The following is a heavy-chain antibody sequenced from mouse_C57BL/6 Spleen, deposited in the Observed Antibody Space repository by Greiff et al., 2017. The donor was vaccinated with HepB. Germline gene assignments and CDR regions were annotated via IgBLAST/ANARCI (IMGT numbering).Heavy chain of an antibody. V-gene: IGHV1-7*01. CDR3: ARAYGYDVAWFAY. D-gene: IGHD2-2*01. J-gene: IGHJ3*01. CDR2: INPSSGYT. CDR1: GYTFTSYW. Sequence: QVQLQQSGAELAKPGASVKLSCKASGYTFTSYWMHWVKQRPGQGLEWIGYINPSSGYTKYNQKFKDKATLTADKSPSTAYMQLSSLTYEDSAVYYCARAYGYDVAWFAYWGQGTLVTVSA.